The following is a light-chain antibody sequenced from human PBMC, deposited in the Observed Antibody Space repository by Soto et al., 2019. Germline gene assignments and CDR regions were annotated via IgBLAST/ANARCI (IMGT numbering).Light chain of an antibody. CDR1: QNIHNH. V-gene: IGKV3-15*01. J-gene: IGKJ4*01. CDR2: DAI. CDR3: QQYDEWPLT. Sequence: DTLMSQSPATLSVPQGERVTLSCRASQNIHNHMSWFLQKPGQTPRLLIYDAIIRSPDVPARFSGSWSGTEFTLTINSLQSEDFAVYYCQQYDEWPLTVGGGTKVDIK.